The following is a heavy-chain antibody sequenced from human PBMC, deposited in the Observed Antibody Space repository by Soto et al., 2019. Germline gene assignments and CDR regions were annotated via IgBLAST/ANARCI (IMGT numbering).Heavy chain of an antibody. J-gene: IGHJ4*02. D-gene: IGHD3-3*01. CDR1: GGSFSGYY. CDR2: INHGGST. Sequence: QVQLQQWGAGLLKPSETLSLTCAVYGGSFSGYYWSWIRQPPGKGLEWIGEINHGGSTNYNPSLKSRVTISVDTSKNQFSLKLSSVTAADTAVYYCARVYYDFWRQIDYWGQGTLVTVSS. V-gene: IGHV4-34*01. CDR3: ARVYYDFWRQIDY.